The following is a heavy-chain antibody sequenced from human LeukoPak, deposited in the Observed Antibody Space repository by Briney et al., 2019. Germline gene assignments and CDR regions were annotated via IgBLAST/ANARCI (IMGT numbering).Heavy chain of an antibody. D-gene: IGHD6-19*01. Sequence: ASVKVSCKASGYTFTSYYMHWVRQAPGQGLEWMGIINPSGGSTSYAQKFQGRVTMTRDTSTSTVYMELSSPRSEDTAVYYCARDLSSGWYFDYWGQGTLVTVSS. J-gene: IGHJ4*02. CDR1: GYTFTSYY. CDR2: INPSGGST. V-gene: IGHV1-46*01. CDR3: ARDLSSGWYFDY.